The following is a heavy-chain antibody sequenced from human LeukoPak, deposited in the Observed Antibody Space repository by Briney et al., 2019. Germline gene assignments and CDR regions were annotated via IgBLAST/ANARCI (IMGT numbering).Heavy chain of an antibody. V-gene: IGHV3-33*01. J-gene: IGHJ4*02. CDR1: RFTFINYC. CDR2: LWFDGSNK. Sequence: PGRSLRLSCAASRFTFINYCMHGVRQAPGKGLEWVAVLWFDGSNKYYADSVKGRFTISRDNSKNTLFLLMNGLRAEDTAVYYCARDRSSWSPFYYFDYWGRGTLVTVSS. D-gene: IGHD6-13*01. CDR3: ARDRSSWSPFYYFDY.